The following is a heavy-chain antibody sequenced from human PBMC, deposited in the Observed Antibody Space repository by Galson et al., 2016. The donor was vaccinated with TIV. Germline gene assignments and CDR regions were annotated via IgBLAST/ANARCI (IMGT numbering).Heavy chain of an antibody. CDR3: ARDKASGIGVVADY. CDR2: ISYDGTNK. J-gene: IGHJ4*02. Sequence: SLRLFCAASGFSFSDYAIHWVRQAPGKGLEWVAVISYDGTNKFYADSVKGRFTISRDNSNSTLYLQMKSLRTEDTAVYYCARDKASGIGVVADYWGQGTLVTVSS. V-gene: IGHV3-30-3*01. CDR1: GFSFSDYA. D-gene: IGHD2-15*01.